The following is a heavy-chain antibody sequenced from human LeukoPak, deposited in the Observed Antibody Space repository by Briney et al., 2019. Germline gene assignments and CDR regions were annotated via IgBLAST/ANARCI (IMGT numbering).Heavy chain of an antibody. V-gene: IGHV4-59*01. CDR3: ARGPSSPLLWFGEFDY. Sequence: SETLSLTCTVSGGSISSYYWSWIRQPPGKGLEWIGYIYYSGSTNYNPSLKSRVTISVDTSKNQFSLKLSSVTAADTAVYYCARGPSSPLLWFGEFDYWGREPWSPSPQ. CDR2: IYYSGST. D-gene: IGHD3-10*01. CDR1: GGSISSYY. J-gene: IGHJ4*02.